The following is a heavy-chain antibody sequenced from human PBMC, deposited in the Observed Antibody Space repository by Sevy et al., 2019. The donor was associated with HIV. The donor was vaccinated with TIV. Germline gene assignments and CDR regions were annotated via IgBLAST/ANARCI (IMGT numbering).Heavy chain of an antibody. V-gene: IGHV3-30*19. CDR1: GFSFSGYG. CDR3: ASHYYDTTGYYYPLDY. Sequence: GGSLRLSCAASGFSFSGYGMHWVRQAPGKGLEWVAVISDDGNNKDYADSVKGRFTVSRDNSKNTLYLQMYSLRAEDTAVYYCASHYYDTTGYYYPLDYWGQGTLVTVSS. CDR2: ISDDGNNK. J-gene: IGHJ4*02. D-gene: IGHD3-22*01.